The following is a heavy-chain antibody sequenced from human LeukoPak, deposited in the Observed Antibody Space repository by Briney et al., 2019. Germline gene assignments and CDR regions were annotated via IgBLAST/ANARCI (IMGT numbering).Heavy chain of an antibody. Sequence: AASVNVSCKASGGTFSSYAISWVRQAPGQGLEWMGGIIPIFGTANYAQKFQGRVTITADESTSTAYMELSSLRSEDTAVYYCARDMPQPYYYDSSGYYVSAFDIWGQGTMVTVSS. CDR3: ARDMPQPYYYDSSGYYVSAFDI. V-gene: IGHV1-69*01. CDR1: GGTFSSYA. J-gene: IGHJ3*02. D-gene: IGHD3-22*01. CDR2: IIPIFGTA.